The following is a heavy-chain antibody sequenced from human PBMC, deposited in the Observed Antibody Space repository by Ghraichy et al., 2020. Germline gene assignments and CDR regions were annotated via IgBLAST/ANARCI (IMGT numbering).Heavy chain of an antibody. CDR3: ASAGAGYSSGWSDAFDI. CDR1: GGSISSSSYY. J-gene: IGHJ3*02. CDR2: IYYSGST. V-gene: IGHV4-39*01. Sequence: GSLRLSCTVSGGSISSSSYYWGWIRQPPGKGLEWIGSIYYSGSTYYNPSLKSRVTISVDTSKNQFSLKLSSVTAADTAVYYCASAGAGYSSGWSDAFDIWGQGTMVTVSS. D-gene: IGHD6-19*01.